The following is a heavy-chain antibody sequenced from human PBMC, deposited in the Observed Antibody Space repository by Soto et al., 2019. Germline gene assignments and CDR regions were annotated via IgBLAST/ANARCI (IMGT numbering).Heavy chain of an antibody. CDR3: AKDIDSSGYHPSS. Sequence: PGGSLRLSCATSGFNFDDYAMHWVRQVAGKGLEWVSGISWNSGSIGYADSVRGRFTISRDNAKNSLYLQMNSLRPEDTALYYCAKDIDSSGYHPSSWGQGNQVTVSS. V-gene: IGHV3-9*01. J-gene: IGHJ5*02. CDR2: ISWNSGSI. CDR1: GFNFDDYA. D-gene: IGHD3-22*01.